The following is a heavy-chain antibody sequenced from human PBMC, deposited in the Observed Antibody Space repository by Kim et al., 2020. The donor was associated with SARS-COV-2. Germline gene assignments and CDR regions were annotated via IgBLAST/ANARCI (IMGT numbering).Heavy chain of an antibody. V-gene: IGHV4-39*01. J-gene: IGHJ4*02. CDR3: ASPVPLYSSIDY. D-gene: IGHD6-19*01. Sequence: YYNPSLKSRVTISVDTSKNQFSLKLSSVTAADTAVYYCASPVPLYSSIDYWGQGTLVTVSS.